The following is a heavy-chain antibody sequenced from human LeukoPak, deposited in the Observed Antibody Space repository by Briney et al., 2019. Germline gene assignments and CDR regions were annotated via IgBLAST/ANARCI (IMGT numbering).Heavy chain of an antibody. J-gene: IGHJ4*02. CDR2: IKQ. D-gene: IGHD1-26*01. CDR1: GFRFSRYW. CDR3: ARDSRRVGATGGSDY. V-gene: IGHV3-7*03. Sequence: GGSLRLSCAASGFRFSRYWMSWVRQAPGKGLEWVAHIKQDVDSVKGRSTISRDNAKNSLYLQLNSLRADDTAVYYCARDSRRVGATGGSDYWGQGTLVTVSS.